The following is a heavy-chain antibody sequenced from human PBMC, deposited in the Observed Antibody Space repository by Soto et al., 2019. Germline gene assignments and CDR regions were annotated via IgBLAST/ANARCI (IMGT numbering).Heavy chain of an antibody. V-gene: IGHV1-46*01. CDR3: ASASRPPHSSGWYPTFDY. J-gene: IGHJ4*02. CDR2: INPSGGST. Sequence: GASVKVSCKASGYTFTSYYMHWVRQAPGQGLEWMGIINPSGGSTSYAQKFQGRVTMTRDTSTSTVYMELSSLRSEDTAVYYCASASRPPHSSGWYPTFDYWGQGTLVTVSS. CDR1: GYTFTSYY. D-gene: IGHD6-19*01.